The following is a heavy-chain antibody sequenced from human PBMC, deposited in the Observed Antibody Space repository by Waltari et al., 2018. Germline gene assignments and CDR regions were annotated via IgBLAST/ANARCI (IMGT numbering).Heavy chain of an antibody. CDR1: GGSISSYY. Sequence: QVQLQESGPGLVKPSETLSLTCTVSGGSISSYYCSWIRQPAGKGLEWIGRVFTSGSTNYHPALKSRLTMSVDPSKNQFSLRLSSVTAADTAVYYCARDLGGGNYADSWGQGTLVTVSS. CDR2: VFTSGST. V-gene: IGHV4-4*07. J-gene: IGHJ4*02. CDR3: ARDLGGGNYADS. D-gene: IGHD2-2*01.